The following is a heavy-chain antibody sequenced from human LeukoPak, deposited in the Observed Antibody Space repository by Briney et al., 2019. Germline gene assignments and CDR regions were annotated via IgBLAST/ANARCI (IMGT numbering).Heavy chain of an antibody. CDR2: VFYSGTT. V-gene: IGHV4-34*12. J-gene: IGHJ4*02. CDR3: ASERWSRRSYFDY. D-gene: IGHD5-24*01. CDR1: GGSFSGYY. Sequence: PSETLSLTCAVYGGSFSGYYWAWIRQPPGKGLEWIGTVFYSGTTYYSPSLESRVTISVDTSMTQFSLKLTSVTAADTAVYYCASERWSRRSYFDYWGQGMLVTVSS.